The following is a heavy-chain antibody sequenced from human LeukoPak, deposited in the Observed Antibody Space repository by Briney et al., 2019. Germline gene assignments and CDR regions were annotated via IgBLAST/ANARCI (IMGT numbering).Heavy chain of an antibody. J-gene: IGHJ3*02. V-gene: IGHV3-30*03. CDR1: GFTFSSYW. D-gene: IGHD7-27*01. Sequence: GGSLRLSCAASGFTFSSYWMNWARQAPGKGLEWVGIISYHGSDKYYADSVKGRFTISRDNSKNTLYLQMSSLRVADTSMYYCATGAFEIWGQGTMVTVSS. CDR2: ISYHGSDK. CDR3: ATGAFEI.